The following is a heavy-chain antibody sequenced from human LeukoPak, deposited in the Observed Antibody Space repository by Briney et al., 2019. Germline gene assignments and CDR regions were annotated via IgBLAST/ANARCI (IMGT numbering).Heavy chain of an antibody. CDR1: GGSISSGSYY. J-gene: IGHJ4*02. V-gene: IGHV4-61*02. D-gene: IGHD6-19*01. CDR2: IYTSGST. Sequence: SETLSLTCSVSGGSISSGSYYWSWIRQPAGKGLEWIGRIYTSGSTNYNPSLKSRVTISVDTSKNQFSLKLSSVTAADTAVYYCARPDSSGSFDYWGQGTLVTVSS. CDR3: ARPDSSGSFDY.